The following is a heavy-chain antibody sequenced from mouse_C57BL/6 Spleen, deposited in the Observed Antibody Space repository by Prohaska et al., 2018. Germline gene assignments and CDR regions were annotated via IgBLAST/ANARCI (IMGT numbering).Heavy chain of an antibody. D-gene: IGHD2-5*01. J-gene: IGHJ4*01. CDR2: IDPANGNT. CDR1: GFNIKNTY. CDR3: ARNSNYLYYAIDY. Sequence: GASVKLSCTASGFNIKNTYMHWVKQRPEQGLEWIGRIDPANGNTKYAPKFQGKATITADTSSNTAYLQLSSLTSEDTAIYYCARNSNYLYYAIDYWGQGTSVTVSS. V-gene: IGHV14-3*01.